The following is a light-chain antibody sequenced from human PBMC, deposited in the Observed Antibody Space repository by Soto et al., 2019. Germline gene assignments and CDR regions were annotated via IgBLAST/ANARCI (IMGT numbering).Light chain of an antibody. J-gene: IGKJ4*01. CDR2: AAS. CDR1: QGIRNY. CDR3: QQYNSVPRA. V-gene: IGKV1-27*01. Sequence: DIQMTQSPSSLSASVGDRVTITCRASQGIRNYLAWYQQKPGKVPKLLIYAASTLQSGVPSRFSGSGSGTDFTLTINSLQSEDVATYYCQQYNSVPRAFGGGTKVEIK.